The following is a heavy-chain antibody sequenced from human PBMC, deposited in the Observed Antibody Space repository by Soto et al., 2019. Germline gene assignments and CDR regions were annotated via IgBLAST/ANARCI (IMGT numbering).Heavy chain of an antibody. CDR3: ARVGDLRYFDWLLSTNYYYMDV. J-gene: IGHJ6*03. Sequence: GASVKVSCKASGYTLTSYDINWVRQATGQGLEWMGWMNPNSGNTGYAQKFKGRVTMTRNTSISTAYMELSSLRSEDTAVYYCARVGDLRYFDWLLSTNYYYMDVWGKGTTVTVSS. CDR2: MNPNSGNT. D-gene: IGHD3-9*01. CDR1: GYTLTSYD. V-gene: IGHV1-8*01.